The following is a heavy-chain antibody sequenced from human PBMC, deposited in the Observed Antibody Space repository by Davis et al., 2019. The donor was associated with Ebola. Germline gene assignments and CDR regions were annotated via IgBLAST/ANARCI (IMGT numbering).Heavy chain of an antibody. CDR3: ARGGGFGGYGMDV. Sequence: MPSETLSLTCAVYGGSFSGYYWTWLRQPPGKGLEWIGEVNYRGSTNYNPSLKSRVTISVDTSKNQFSLKLSSVTAADTAVYYCARGGGFGGYGMDVWGQGTTVTVSS. CDR2: VNYRGST. J-gene: IGHJ6*02. D-gene: IGHD3-10*01. V-gene: IGHV4-34*01. CDR1: GGSFSGYY.